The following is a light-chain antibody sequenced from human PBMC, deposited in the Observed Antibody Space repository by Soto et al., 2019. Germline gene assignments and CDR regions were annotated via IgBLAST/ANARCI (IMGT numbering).Light chain of an antibody. CDR3: SSYAGSNNYV. CDR2: EVS. J-gene: IGLJ1*01. V-gene: IGLV2-8*01. Sequence: ALTQPPSASGSPGQSVTISCTGTSSDVGGYNYVSWYQQHPGKAPKLMIYEVSKRPSGVPDRFSGSKSGNTASLTVSGLQAEDEADYYCSSYAGSNNYVFGTGTKV. CDR1: SSDVGGYNY.